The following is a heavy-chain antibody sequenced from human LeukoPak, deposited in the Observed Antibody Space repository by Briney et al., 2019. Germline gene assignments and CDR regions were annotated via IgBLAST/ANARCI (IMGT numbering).Heavy chain of an antibody. CDR1: GGPISSYY. V-gene: IGHV4-4*07. CDR3: ARIXTYHYGSGSYSPYXXFDP. CDR2: IYTIGST. J-gene: IGHJ5*02. D-gene: IGHD3-10*01. Sequence: SETLSLTCTVSGGPISSYYWSWIRQPAGKGLEWIGRIYTIGSTNYNPSLKSRVTISVDTSKNQFSLELSSVTAADTAVYYCARIXTYHYGSGSYSPYXXFDP.